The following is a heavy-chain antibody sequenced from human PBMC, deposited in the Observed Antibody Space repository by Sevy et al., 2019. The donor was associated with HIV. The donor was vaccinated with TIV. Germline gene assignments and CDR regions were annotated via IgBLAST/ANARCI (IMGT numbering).Heavy chain of an antibody. CDR3: AKDEEAGGISCLSSSYAPFDY. Sequence: GGSLRLSCAASGFSFSYYGMHWVRQAPGKGLEWVTFIRSDGSEKFYADSVKGRFTISRDNSKNTLYLEMYSLRVEDTALYYCAKDEEAGGISCLSSSYAPFDYWGQGTLVTVSS. D-gene: IGHD1-26*01. CDR1: GFSFSYYG. V-gene: IGHV3-30*02. J-gene: IGHJ4*02. CDR2: IRSDGSEK.